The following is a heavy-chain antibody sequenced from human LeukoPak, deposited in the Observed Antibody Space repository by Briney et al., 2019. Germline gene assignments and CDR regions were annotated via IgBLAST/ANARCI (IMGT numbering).Heavy chain of an antibody. CDR3: ARDPPSTGGTYYMDV. D-gene: IGHD4-17*01. CDR2: ISSDGSNK. CDR1: GFTFSSYG. Sequence: GGSLRLSCAASGFTFSSYGMHWVRQAPGKGLEWVAVISSDGSNKYYADSVKGRFTISRDNSKNTLYLQMNSLRAEDTAVYYCARDPPSTGGTYYMDVWGKGTTVTVSS. J-gene: IGHJ6*03. V-gene: IGHV3-30*03.